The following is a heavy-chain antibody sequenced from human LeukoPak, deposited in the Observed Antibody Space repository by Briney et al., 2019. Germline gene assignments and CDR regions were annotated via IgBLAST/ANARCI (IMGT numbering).Heavy chain of an antibody. Sequence: GGSLRLSCAASGFTFSSYGMSWVRQAPGKGLEWVSAISGSGGTIYYAASVKGRFTISRDNAKNSLYLQMNSLRTEDTAVYSCARYYYDSSGYYYFDYWGQGTLVTVSS. CDR2: ISGSGGTI. V-gene: IGHV3-23*01. D-gene: IGHD3-22*01. CDR1: GFTFSSYG. J-gene: IGHJ4*02. CDR3: ARYYYDSSGYYYFDY.